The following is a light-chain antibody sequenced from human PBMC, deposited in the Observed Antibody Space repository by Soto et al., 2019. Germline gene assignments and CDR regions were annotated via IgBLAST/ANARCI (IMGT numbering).Light chain of an antibody. CDR2: GAY. CDR1: QSVSSSY. Sequence: DIVLTQSPGTLSLSPGERDTLSCMAIQSVSSSYLAWYQQKPGQAPRLLIYGAYSRATGITDRFSGSGSGTDFTLTISRLEPEDFAVYYCQQYGSSPWTFGPETQVDIK. V-gene: IGKV3-20*01. J-gene: IGKJ1*01. CDR3: QQYGSSPWT.